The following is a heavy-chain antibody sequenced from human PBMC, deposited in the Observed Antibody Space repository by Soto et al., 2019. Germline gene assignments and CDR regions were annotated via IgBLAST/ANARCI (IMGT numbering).Heavy chain of an antibody. D-gene: IGHD6-13*01. V-gene: IGHV4-59*13. CDR1: GGSISSNY. Sequence: PSETLSLTCTVSGGSISSNYWTWIRQPPGKGLEWIGYVYNSGSANYNPSLKSRVTISEDTAKSQFSLKVNSMTAADTVVYYCARYRREAVAGYTPDNWGQGMLVTVSS. CDR3: ARYRREAVAGYTPDN. CDR2: VYNSGSA. J-gene: IGHJ4*02.